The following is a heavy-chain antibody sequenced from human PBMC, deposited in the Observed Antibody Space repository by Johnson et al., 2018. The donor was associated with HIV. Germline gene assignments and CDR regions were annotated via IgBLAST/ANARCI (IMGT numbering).Heavy chain of an antibody. CDR2: ISYDGSNK. CDR1: GFTFSSYA. V-gene: IGHV3-30-3*01. CDR3: ATSTASDALDI. D-gene: IGHD1-1*01. J-gene: IGHJ3*02. Sequence: QVQLVESGGDVVQPGRSLRLSCAASGFTFSSYAMHWVRQAPGKGLEWVAVISYDGSNKYYADSVKGRFTISRDNSKNTLYLQMNSLRAEDTAVYYCATSTASDALDIWGKGTMVTVSS.